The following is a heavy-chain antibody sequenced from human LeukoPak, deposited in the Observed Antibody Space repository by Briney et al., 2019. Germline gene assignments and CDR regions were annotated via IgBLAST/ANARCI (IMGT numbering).Heavy chain of an antibody. J-gene: IGHJ4*02. CDR3: ARDPVPATARHFDY. CDR1: GFTFSSYA. CDR2: TSSDGNIK. D-gene: IGHD1-1*01. Sequence: GRSLRLSCAASGFTFSSYAMHWVRHAPGKGLEWVAVTSSDGNIKYYADSVKGRFTISRDNSKNTLYLQMNSLRGEDTGVYYCARDPVPATARHFDYWGQGTLVTVSS. V-gene: IGHV3-30-3*01.